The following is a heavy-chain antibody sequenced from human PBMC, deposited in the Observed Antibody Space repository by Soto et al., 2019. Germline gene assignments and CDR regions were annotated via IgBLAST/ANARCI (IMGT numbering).Heavy chain of an antibody. CDR3: ARGRIRDIVVVVAEGRYYFDY. V-gene: IGHV4-34*01. J-gene: IGHJ4*02. Sequence: SETLSLTCAVYGGSFSGYYWSWIRQPPGKGLEWIGEINHSGSTNYNPSLKSRVTISVDTSKNQFSLKLSSVTAADTAVYYCARGRIRDIVVVVAEGRYYFDYWGQGTLVTVSS. CDR2: INHSGST. D-gene: IGHD2-15*01. CDR1: GGSFSGYY.